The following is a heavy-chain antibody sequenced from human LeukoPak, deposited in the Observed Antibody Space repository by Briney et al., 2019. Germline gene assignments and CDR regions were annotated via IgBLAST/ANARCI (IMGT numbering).Heavy chain of an antibody. Sequence: ASVKVSCKASGYTFTGYYMHWVRQAPGQGLEWMGWINPNSGGTNYAQKFQGRVTMTRDTSISTAYMELSRLRSDDTAVYYCAGGGFGEAYYYYYYMDVWGKGTTVTVSS. CDR2: INPNSGGT. CDR1: GYTFTGYY. CDR3: AGGGFGEAYYYYYYMDV. D-gene: IGHD3-10*01. J-gene: IGHJ6*03. V-gene: IGHV1-2*02.